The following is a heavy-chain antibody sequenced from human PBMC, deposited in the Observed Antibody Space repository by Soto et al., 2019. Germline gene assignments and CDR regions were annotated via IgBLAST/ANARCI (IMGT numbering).Heavy chain of an antibody. J-gene: IGHJ4*02. V-gene: IGHV3-23*01. CDR1: GFTFSSYA. D-gene: IGHD3-16*02. Sequence: PGGSLRLSCAASGFTFSSYAMSWVRQAPGKGLEWVSAISGSGGSTYYADSVKGRFTISRDNSKNTLYLQMNSLRAEDTAVYYCVKGPKSPTIHLGELSSNDYWGQGTLVTVSS. CDR2: ISGSGGST. CDR3: VKGPKSPTIHLGELSSNDY.